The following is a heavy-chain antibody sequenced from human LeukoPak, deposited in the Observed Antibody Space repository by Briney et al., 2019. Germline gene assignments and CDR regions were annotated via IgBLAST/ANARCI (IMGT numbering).Heavy chain of an antibody. CDR2: INPTGTRT. CDR3: ARDNSVGDIAWWFDP. Sequence: VASVKVSCTASGYTFINHWMHWVRQAPGQGLEWVGLINPTGTRTLYAQKFQGRITLTRDMSATTDYMELSSRTSEDTAVYYCARDNSVGDIAWWFDPWGQGTLVTVSS. V-gene: IGHV1-46*01. CDR1: GYTFINHW. J-gene: IGHJ5*02. D-gene: IGHD1-26*01.